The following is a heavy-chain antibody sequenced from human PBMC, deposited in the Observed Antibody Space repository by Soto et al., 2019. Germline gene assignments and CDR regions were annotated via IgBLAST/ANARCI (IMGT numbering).Heavy chain of an antibody. CDR1: GFTFSSYA. D-gene: IGHD2-2*01. Sequence: PGGSLRLSCAASGFTFSSYAMHWVRQAPGKGLEWVAAISYGGSNKYYADSVKGRFTISRDNSKNTLYLQMNSLRAEDTAVYYCARDLGDCISTSCQGGYYYYGMDVWGQGTTVTVSS. J-gene: IGHJ6*02. CDR3: ARDLGDCISTSCQGGYYYYGMDV. CDR2: ISYGGSNK. V-gene: IGHV3-30-3*01.